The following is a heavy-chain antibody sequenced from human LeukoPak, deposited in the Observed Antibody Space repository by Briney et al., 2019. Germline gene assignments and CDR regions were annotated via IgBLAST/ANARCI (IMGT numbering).Heavy chain of an antibody. D-gene: IGHD3-10*01. CDR2: IKQDGSEK. V-gene: IGHV3-7*01. CDR1: GFSFNNYA. CDR3: ARDYYGSGSYYVPFPFYYYGMDV. J-gene: IGHJ6*02. Sequence: GGSLRLSCVASGFSFNNYAMNWVRQAPGKGLEWVANIKQDGSEKYYVDSVKGRFTISRDNAKNSLYLQMNSLGAEDTAVYYCARDYYGSGSYYVPFPFYYYGMDVWGQGTTVTVSS.